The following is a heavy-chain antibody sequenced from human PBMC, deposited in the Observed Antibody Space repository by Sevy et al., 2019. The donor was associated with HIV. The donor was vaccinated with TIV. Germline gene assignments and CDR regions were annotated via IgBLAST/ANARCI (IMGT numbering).Heavy chain of an antibody. CDR3: AREGCSRPHDY. V-gene: IGHV3-23*01. J-gene: IGHJ4*02. CDR2: LSFGCGKI. Sequence: GGSLRLSCAASVFAFYEYSMSWIRQAPGKGLEWVATLSFGCGKINYADSVKGRFTISRDNSKNSFYLQMDNVRVEDTALYYCAREGCSRPHDYWGQGTRVTVSS. D-gene: IGHD2-8*01. CDR1: VFAFYEYS.